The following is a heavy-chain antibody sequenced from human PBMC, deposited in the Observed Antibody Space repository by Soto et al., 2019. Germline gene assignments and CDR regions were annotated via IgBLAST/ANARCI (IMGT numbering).Heavy chain of an antibody. CDR2: ISSSSSTI. V-gene: IGHV3-48*02. CDR1: GFTFSSYS. J-gene: IGHJ5*02. Sequence: EVQLVESGGGLVQPGGSLRLSFAASGFTFSSYSRNWVRQVPGKGLEWVSYISSSSSTIYYPDSVKGRFTISRDNAKNSMYLQMNSLRDEDTAVYYCAREGGNLNWFDPWGQGTLVTVSS. CDR3: AREGGNLNWFDP. D-gene: IGHD1-26*01.